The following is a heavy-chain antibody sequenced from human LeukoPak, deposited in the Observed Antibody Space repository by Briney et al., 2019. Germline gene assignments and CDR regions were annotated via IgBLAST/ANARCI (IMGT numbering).Heavy chain of an antibody. D-gene: IGHD3-10*02. CDR2: ITTSSSYI. CDR1: GFIFSTYS. Sequence: GGSLRLSCAASGFIFSTYSMNWVRQAPGKGLEWVSSITTSSSYIYYADSVKGRFTISRDNAKNSLYLQMNSLRAEDTAVYYCAELGITMIGGVWGKGTTVTISS. V-gene: IGHV3-21*01. J-gene: IGHJ6*04. CDR3: AELGITMIGGV.